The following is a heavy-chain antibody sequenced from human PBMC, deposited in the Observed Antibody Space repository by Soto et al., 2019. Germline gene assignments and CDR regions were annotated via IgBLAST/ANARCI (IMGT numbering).Heavy chain of an antibody. D-gene: IGHD5-18*01. CDR3: ARGRGYSYGLDP. CDR1: GDSISSISNY. V-gene: IGHV4-30-4*01. CDR2: ISYSGTT. Sequence: PSETLSLTCTVSGDSISSISNYWSWIRQPPGEGLEWIGFISYSGTTSYSPSLKSRVAISLDTSKNQFSLSLNFVTAADTAVYYCARGRGYSYGLDPWGQGSLVTSPQ. J-gene: IGHJ5*02.